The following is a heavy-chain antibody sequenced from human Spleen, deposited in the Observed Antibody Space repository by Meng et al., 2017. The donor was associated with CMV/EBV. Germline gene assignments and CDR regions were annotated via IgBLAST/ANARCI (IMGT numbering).Heavy chain of an antibody. J-gene: IGHJ5*02. D-gene: IGHD6-6*01. Sequence: GGSLRLSCAASGFTFSNYEMNWVRQAPGKGLEWVSYISTGGTTIYYADSVKGRFTVSRDNAKNSLYLHMNSLRAEDTAFYYCAREYRSSMDPWGQGTLVTVSS. CDR3: AREYRSSMDP. CDR2: ISTGGTTI. V-gene: IGHV3-48*03. CDR1: GFTFSNYE.